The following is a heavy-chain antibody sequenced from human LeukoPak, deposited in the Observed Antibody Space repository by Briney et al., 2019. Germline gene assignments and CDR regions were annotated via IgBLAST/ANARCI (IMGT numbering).Heavy chain of an antibody. V-gene: IGHV4-59*08. J-gene: IGHJ5*02. CDR1: GGSISSYY. CDR2: IYYSGST. CDR3: ARSDFWAPGWFDP. Sequence: SETLSLTCTVSGGSISSYYWSWLRQPPGKGLEWIGYIYYSGSTNYNPSLKSRVTISVDTSKNQFSLKLSSVTAADTAVYYCARSDFWAPGWFDPWGQGTLVTVSS. D-gene: IGHD3-3*01.